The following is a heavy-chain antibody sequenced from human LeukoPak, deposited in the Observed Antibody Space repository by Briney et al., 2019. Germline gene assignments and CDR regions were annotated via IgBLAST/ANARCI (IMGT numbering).Heavy chain of an antibody. CDR3: AMDSNFDY. CDR2: INHSGST. D-gene: IGHD2-2*03. CDR1: GGSLSGYY. Sequence: SETLSLTCAVYGGSLSGYYWSWIRQPPGKGLEWIGEINHSGSTNYNPSLKSRVTISVDTSKNQFSLKLSSVTAADTAVYYCAMDSNFDYWGQGTLVTVSS. V-gene: IGHV4-34*01. J-gene: IGHJ4*02.